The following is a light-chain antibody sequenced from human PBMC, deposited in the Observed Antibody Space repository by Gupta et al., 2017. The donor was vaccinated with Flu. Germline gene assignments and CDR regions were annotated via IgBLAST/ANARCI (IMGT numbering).Light chain of an antibody. CDR1: QSISNW. J-gene: IGKJ1*01. Sequence: DIQMTQSPSTLSASVGDRVTITCRASQSISNWLAWYQHKPGRAPKLLIYKASSLESGVPSRFSGSGSGTEFTLTITSLKPDDFATYYCQQYYTYYRTFGQGTKVEIK. CDR3: QQYYTYYRT. CDR2: KAS. V-gene: IGKV1-5*03.